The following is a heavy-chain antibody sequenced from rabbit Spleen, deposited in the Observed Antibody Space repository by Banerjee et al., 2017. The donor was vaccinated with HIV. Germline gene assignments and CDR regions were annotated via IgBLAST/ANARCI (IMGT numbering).Heavy chain of an antibody. CDR1: GFSFSSNDY. CDR2: TAGGRSTFT. D-gene: IGHD1-1*01. J-gene: IGHJ4*01. V-gene: IGHV1S40*01. CDR3: ARDLVTVIGWNFNL. Sequence: QSLEESGGGLVKPGASLTLTCKASGFSFSSNDYMCWVRQAPGKGLEWIACTAGGRSTFTYYASWAKGRFTISKASSTTVTLQMTSLTAADTATYFCARDLVTVIGWNFNLWGPGTLVTVS.